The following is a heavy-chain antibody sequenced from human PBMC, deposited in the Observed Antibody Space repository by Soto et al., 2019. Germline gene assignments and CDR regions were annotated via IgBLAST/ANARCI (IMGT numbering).Heavy chain of an antibody. V-gene: IGHV4-31*03. J-gene: IGHJ5*02. CDR1: GGSISSGGYY. Sequence: PSETLSLTCTVSGGSISSGGYYWSWIRQHPGKGLEWIGYIYYSGSTYYNPSLKSRVTISVDTSKNQFSLKLSSVTAADTAVYYCARDRGGVVVPNWFDPWGQGTLVTV. CDR2: IYYSGST. CDR3: ARDRGGVVVPNWFDP. D-gene: IGHD2-2*01.